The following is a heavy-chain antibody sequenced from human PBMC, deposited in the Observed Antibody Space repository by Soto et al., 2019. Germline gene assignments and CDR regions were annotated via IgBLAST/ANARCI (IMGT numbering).Heavy chain of an antibody. CDR2: INAGNGNT. D-gene: IGHD6-13*01. CDR1: GYTFTSYA. CDR3: ACDGPYRSSWYWFDP. J-gene: IGHJ5*02. V-gene: IGHV1-3*01. Sequence: QVQLVQSGAEVKKPGASVKVSCKASGYTFTSYAMHWVRQAPGQRLEWMGWINAGNGNTKYSKKFQGRVTITRDTSADTAYKEVVRLMNEDTAVYSFACDGPYRSSWYWFDPWGQGTLVTVSS.